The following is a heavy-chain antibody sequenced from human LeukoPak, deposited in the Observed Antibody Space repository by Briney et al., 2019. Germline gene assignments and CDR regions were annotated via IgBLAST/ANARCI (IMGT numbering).Heavy chain of an antibody. J-gene: IGHJ4*02. CDR1: GFTFSSYA. V-gene: IGHV3-30-3*01. CDR3: AKDKGDYYGLFDY. Sequence: GGSLRLSCAASGFTFSSYAMHWVRQAPGKGLEWVAVISYDGTNKYYADSVKGRFTISRDNSKNTLYLQMNSLRAEDTAVYYCAKDKGDYYGLFDYWSQGTLVTVSS. CDR2: ISYDGTNK. D-gene: IGHD3-10*01.